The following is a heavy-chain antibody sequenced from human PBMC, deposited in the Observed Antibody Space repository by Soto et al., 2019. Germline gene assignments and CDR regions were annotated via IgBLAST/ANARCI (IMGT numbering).Heavy chain of an antibody. J-gene: IGHJ5*02. D-gene: IGHD5-12*01. CDR2: IYYSGST. V-gene: IGHV4-31*03. CDR1: GGSISSGGYY. CDR3: ARDKRVATDQNWFDP. Sequence: SETLSLTCTVSGGSISSGGYYWSWIRQHPGKGLEWIGYIYYSGSTYYNPSLKSRVTISVDTSKNQFSLKLSSVAAADTAVYYCARDKRVATDQNWFDPWGQGTLVTVSS.